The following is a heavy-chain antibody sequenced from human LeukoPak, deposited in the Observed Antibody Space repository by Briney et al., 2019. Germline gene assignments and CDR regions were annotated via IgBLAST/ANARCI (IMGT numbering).Heavy chain of an antibody. V-gene: IGHV3-21*01. CDR3: ARAVAGPEYYFDY. CDR1: EFTVSNAW. Sequence: GGSLRLSCAVSEFTVSNAWMNWVRQAPGKGLEWVSSISSSSSYIYYADSVKGRFTISRDNAKNSLYLQMNSLRAEDTAVYYCARAVAGPEYYFDYWGQGTLVTVSS. D-gene: IGHD6-19*01. J-gene: IGHJ4*02. CDR2: ISSSSSYI.